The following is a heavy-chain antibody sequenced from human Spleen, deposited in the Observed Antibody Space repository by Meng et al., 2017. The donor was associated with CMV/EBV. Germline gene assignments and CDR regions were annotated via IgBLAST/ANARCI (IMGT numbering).Heavy chain of an antibody. Sequence: CAGYGASFSGSYWSWIRQPPGKGLEWIGESNHSGSTNYNPSLKSRVTISVNTSKNQFSLKLSSVTAADAAVYYCARGRAYYDSSGYLAWAQGTLVTVSS. D-gene: IGHD3-22*01. CDR1: GASFSGSY. J-gene: IGHJ4*02. CDR2: SNHSGST. CDR3: ARGRAYYDSSGYLA. V-gene: IGHV4-34*01.